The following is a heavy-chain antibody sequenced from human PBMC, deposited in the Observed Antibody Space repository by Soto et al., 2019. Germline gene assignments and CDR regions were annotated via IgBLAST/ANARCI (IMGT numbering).Heavy chain of an antibody. J-gene: IGHJ5*02. CDR3: ARGKGPTRTMVRGVLRVSWFDP. Sequence: PSETLSLTCAVYGGSFSGYYWSWIRQPPGKGLEWIGEINHSGSTNYNPSLKSRVTISVDTSKNQFSLKLSSVTAADTAVYYCARGKGPTRTMVRGVLRVSWFDPWGQGTLVTVSS. CDR1: GGSFSGYY. CDR2: INHSGST. D-gene: IGHD3-10*01. V-gene: IGHV4-34*01.